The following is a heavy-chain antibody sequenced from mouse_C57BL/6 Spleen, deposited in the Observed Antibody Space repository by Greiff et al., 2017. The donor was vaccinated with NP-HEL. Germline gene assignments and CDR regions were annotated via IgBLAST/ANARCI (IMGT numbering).Heavy chain of an antibody. CDR3: ASRVTSPDY. CDR2: IDPSDSYP. Sequence: QVQLQQPGAELVMPGASVKLSCKASGYTFTSYWMHWVKQRPGQGLEWIGEIDPSDSYPNYNQKFKGKFTLTVDKSSSTAYMQLSSLKSEESAVYYYASRVTSPDYWGQGTTLTVSS. D-gene: IGHD2-3*01. J-gene: IGHJ2*01. V-gene: IGHV1-69*01. CDR1: GYTFTSYW.